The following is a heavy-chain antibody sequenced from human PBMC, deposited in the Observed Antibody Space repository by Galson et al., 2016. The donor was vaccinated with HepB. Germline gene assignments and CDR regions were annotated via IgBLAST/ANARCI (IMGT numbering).Heavy chain of an antibody. Sequence: SVKVSCKASGYTFRDYYMHWVRLAPGQGFEWMGWINPNGGATKYAQKFQGRVTMTRDTSSSTAYLELSRLRSDATAVDYCARDRADYYDDSCYPYNCFDPWGQGTLVTVSS. V-gene: IGHV1-2*02. CDR3: ARDRADYYDDSCYPYNCFDP. J-gene: IGHJ5*02. CDR2: INPNGGAT. D-gene: IGHD3-22*01. CDR1: GYTFRDYY.